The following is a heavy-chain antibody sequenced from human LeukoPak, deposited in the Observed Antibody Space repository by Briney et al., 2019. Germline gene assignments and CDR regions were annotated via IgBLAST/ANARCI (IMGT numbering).Heavy chain of an antibody. Sequence: GGSLRLSCAASGFTFSTYAMAWFRQAPGKGLEWVSAIGGSGGTTYTADSVKGRFTISRDNSKNTLFLQMNSLRVEDTALYYCARDGEGSGSSWVITHDYWGQGALVTVSS. J-gene: IGHJ4*02. CDR2: IGGSGGTT. CDR1: GFTFSTYA. V-gene: IGHV3-23*01. CDR3: ARDGEGSGSSWVITHDY. D-gene: IGHD3-10*01.